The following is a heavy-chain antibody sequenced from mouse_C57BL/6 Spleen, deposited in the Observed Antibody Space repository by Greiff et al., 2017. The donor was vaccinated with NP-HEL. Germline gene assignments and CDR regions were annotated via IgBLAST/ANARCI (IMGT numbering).Heavy chain of an antibody. CDR3: ARDPLTGTGAMDY. CDR2: IDPSDSYT. J-gene: IGHJ4*01. CDR1: GYTFTSYW. D-gene: IGHD4-1*01. Sequence: QVQLQQPGAELVKPGASVKLSCKASGYTFTSYWMQWVKQRPGQGLEWIGEIDPSDSYTNYNQKFKGKATLTVDTSSSTAYMQLSSLTSEDSAVYYCARDPLTGTGAMDYWGQGTSVTVSS. V-gene: IGHV1-50*01.